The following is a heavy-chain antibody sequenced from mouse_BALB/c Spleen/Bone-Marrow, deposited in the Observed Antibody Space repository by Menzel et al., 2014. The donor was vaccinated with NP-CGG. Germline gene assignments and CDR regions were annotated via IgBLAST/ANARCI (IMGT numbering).Heavy chain of an antibody. CDR2: ISGGGSYT. Sequence: EVHLVESGGGLVKSGGSLKLSCAASGFSFNSYGMSWVRQTPEKRLEWVATISGGGSYTFYPDSVKGRFTISRDNAKNNLYLQLSSLRSEDTALYYCARHAYYDQTEVSFVYWGPGTLVTVSA. V-gene: IGHV5-9-2*01. CDR1: GFSFNSYG. CDR3: ARHAYYDQTEVSFVY. D-gene: IGHD2-4*01. J-gene: IGHJ3*01.